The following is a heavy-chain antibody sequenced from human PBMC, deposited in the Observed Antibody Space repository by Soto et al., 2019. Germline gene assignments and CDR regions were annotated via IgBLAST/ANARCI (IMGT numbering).Heavy chain of an antibody. D-gene: IGHD3-10*01. V-gene: IGHV1-69*02. Sequence: QVQLVQSGTEVKKPGSSVKVSCKASGDTFSFYTINWVRQAPGLGLEWVGRINPIVSMSNYAQKFQGRVSMTADKSTSTAYMELRSRRSDGTAMYFCAASYGSGYRAFDYWGQGALVIVSS. J-gene: IGHJ4*02. CDR3: AASYGSGYRAFDY. CDR1: GDTFSFYT. CDR2: INPIVSMS.